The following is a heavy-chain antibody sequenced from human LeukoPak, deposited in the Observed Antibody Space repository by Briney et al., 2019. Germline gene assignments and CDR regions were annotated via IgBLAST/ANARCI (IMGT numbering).Heavy chain of an antibody. CDR1: GFTFSSYA. D-gene: IGHD4-17*01. J-gene: IGHJ6*02. V-gene: IGHV3-23*01. CDR2: ISGSGGST. CDR3: ARDPSVTTIWIDYYYYGMDV. Sequence: GGSLRLSCAASGFTFSSYAMSWVRQAPGKGLEWVSAISGSGGSTYYADSVKGRFTISRDNSKNTLYLQMNSLRAEDTAVYYCARDPSVTTIWIDYYYYGMDVWGQGTTVTVSS.